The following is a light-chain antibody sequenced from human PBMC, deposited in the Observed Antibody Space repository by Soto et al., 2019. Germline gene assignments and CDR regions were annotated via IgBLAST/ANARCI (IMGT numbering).Light chain of an antibody. CDR3: NSYSSTSFYV. J-gene: IGLJ1*01. CDR1: GSDIATFNY. Sequence: ALAQPASVSGSPGQSITISCTGSGSDIATFNYVSWYQQYPGKAPKLLIYQVTSRASGVSHRFSGSKSGNTAALTISGLQPEDEAEYYCNSYSSTSFYVFGTGTKVTVL. V-gene: IGLV2-14*01. CDR2: QVT.